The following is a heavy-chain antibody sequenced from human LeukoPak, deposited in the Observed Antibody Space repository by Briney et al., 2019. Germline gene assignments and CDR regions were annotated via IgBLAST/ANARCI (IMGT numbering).Heavy chain of an antibody. J-gene: IGHJ6*02. CDR1: GASLSSGGHY. V-gene: IGHV4-31*03. CDR2: IHFSGST. Sequence: PSETLSLTCTVSGASLSSGGHYWNWIRQHPVKGLEWIGYIHFSGSTYYNPSLQSRVTISVDTSKNQFSLKLNSVTAADTALYYCARRADNSGQDLDVWGQGTAVTVSS. CDR3: ARRADNSGQDLDV. D-gene: IGHD3-10*01.